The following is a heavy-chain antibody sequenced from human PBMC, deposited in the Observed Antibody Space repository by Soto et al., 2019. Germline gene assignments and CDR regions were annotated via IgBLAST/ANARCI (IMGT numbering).Heavy chain of an antibody. CDR1: GFTFSSYG. J-gene: IGHJ4*02. Sequence: QVPLVESGGGVVQPGRSLRLSCAASGFTFSSYGMDWVRQAPGKGLEWVALISYDGNDKYYAGSVMGRFTISRDNSKNTLYLQMDTLRAEDTAVYYCAKASSDSSGYRFDYWGQGTLVTVSS. D-gene: IGHD3-22*01. CDR2: ISYDGNDK. CDR3: AKASSDSSGYRFDY. V-gene: IGHV3-30*18.